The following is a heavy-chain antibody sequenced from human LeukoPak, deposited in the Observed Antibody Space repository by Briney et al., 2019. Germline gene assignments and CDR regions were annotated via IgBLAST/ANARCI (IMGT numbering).Heavy chain of an antibody. CDR3: AKRIGDSAMAKSMDV. V-gene: IGHV3-23*01. CDR1: GFTFSSYA. Sequence: PGGSLRLSCAASGFTFSSYAMTWVRQAPGKGLEWVSTISGSGGSTYYADSVKGRFTISRDNSKNTLYLQMNSLRDEDTAVYYCAKRIGDSAMAKSMDVWGQGTTVTVFS. D-gene: IGHD5-18*01. J-gene: IGHJ6*02. CDR2: ISGSGGST.